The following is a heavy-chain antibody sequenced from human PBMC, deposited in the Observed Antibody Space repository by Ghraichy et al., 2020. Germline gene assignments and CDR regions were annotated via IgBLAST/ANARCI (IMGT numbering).Heavy chain of an antibody. CDR2: ISSSGSTI. Sequence: GESLNISCAASGFTFSDYYMSWIRQAPGKGLEWVSYISSSGSTIYYADSVKGRFTISRDNAKNSLYLQMISLRAEDTAVYYCAREVGDFWSGLPQRPTPPNWFDPWGQGTLVTVSS. CDR3: AREVGDFWSGLPQRPTPPNWFDP. V-gene: IGHV3-11*01. D-gene: IGHD3-3*01. J-gene: IGHJ5*02. CDR1: GFTFSDYY.